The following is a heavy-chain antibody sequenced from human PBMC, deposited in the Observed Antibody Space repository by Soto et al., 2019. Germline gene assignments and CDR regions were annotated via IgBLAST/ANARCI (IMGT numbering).Heavy chain of an antibody. D-gene: IGHD4-17*01. CDR1: GGSISSGGYY. Sequence: SETLSLTCTVSGGSISSGGYYWSWIRQHPGKGLEWIGYIYYTGSTYYNPSLKSRVTISVDTSKNQLSLKLTSVTAADTAVYYCARDEEVNYADYGGSDHYYGMDVWGQGTTVT. V-gene: IGHV4-31*03. CDR2: IYYTGST. J-gene: IGHJ6*02. CDR3: ARDEEVNYADYGGSDHYYGMDV.